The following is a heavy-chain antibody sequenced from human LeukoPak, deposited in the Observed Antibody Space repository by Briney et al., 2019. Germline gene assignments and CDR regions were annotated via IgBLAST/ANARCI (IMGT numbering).Heavy chain of an antibody. D-gene: IGHD6-19*01. Sequence: ASVKVSCKASGGTFSSYAISWVRQAPGQGLEWMGGIIPMFGPANYAQKFQGRVTIIADESTSTAYMELSSLRSEDTAAYYCARTSSAVASYTPFDFWGQGTLVTVSS. CDR2: IIPMFGPA. V-gene: IGHV1-69*13. CDR3: ARTSSAVASYTPFDF. CDR1: GGTFSSYA. J-gene: IGHJ4*02.